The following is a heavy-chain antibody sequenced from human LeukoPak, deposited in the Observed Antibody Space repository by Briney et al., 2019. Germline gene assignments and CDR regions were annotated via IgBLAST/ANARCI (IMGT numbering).Heavy chain of an antibody. CDR2: IIPILGIA. CDR1: GGTFSSYA. J-gene: IGHJ5*02. Sequence: SVKVSCKASGGTFSSYAISWVRQAPGQGLEWMGRIIPILGIANYAQKFQGRVTMTEDTSTDTAYMELSSLRSEDTAVYYCAPLLNWFDPWGQGTLVTVSS. V-gene: IGHV1-69*04. CDR3: APLLNWFDP.